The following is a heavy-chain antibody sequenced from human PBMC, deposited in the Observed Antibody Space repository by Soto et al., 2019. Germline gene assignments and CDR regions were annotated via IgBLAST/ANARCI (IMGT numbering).Heavy chain of an antibody. CDR2: IYPGDSDT. CDR1: GYSLTSYW. V-gene: IGHV5-51*01. D-gene: IGHD3-22*01. CDR3: ARVDLYYYDSSGPSQYYFDY. J-gene: IGHJ4*02. Sequence: LGESLKISCKGSGYSLTSYWIGWVRQMPGKGLEWMGIIYPGDSDTRYSPSFQGQATISADKSISTAYLQWSSLKASDTAMYYCARVDLYYYDSSGPSQYYFDYWGQGTLVTVSS.